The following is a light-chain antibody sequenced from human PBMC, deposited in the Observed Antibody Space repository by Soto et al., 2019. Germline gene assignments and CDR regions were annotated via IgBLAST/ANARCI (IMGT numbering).Light chain of an antibody. V-gene: IGKV2-28*01. CDR2: LGS. J-gene: IGKJ3*01. CDR3: MQALQTQFT. Sequence: DIVMTQSPLSLPVTPGEPASISCRSSQSLLHSNGYNYLDWYLQKPGQSPQLLIYLGSNRASGVPDRFSGSGSGTDFTLKISRVEAEDVGVYYCMQALQTQFTFGPGNKVDIK. CDR1: QSLLHSNGYNY.